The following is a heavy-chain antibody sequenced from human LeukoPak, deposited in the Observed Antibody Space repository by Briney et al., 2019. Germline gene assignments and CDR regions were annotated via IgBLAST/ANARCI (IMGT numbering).Heavy chain of an antibody. Sequence: PGGSLRLSCAAPGFTFSDYYMSWIRQAPGKGLEWVSYISSNGSTIYYADSVKGRFTISRDNAKNSLYLQMNSLRAEDTAVYYCAREYSRGYYFDYWGQGTLVTVSS. CDR3: AREYSRGYYFDY. J-gene: IGHJ4*02. CDR1: GFTFSDYY. V-gene: IGHV3-11*04. CDR2: ISSNGSTI. D-gene: IGHD6-25*01.